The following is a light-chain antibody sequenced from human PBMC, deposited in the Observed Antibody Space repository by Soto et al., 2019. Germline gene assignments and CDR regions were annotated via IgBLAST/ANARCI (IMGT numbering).Light chain of an antibody. CDR3: AAWDGSLNNVL. V-gene: IGLV1-44*01. J-gene: IGLJ2*01. CDR1: GSSIGTNT. CDR2: GNN. Sequence: QSVLTQPPSASGTPGQRVTISCSGSGSSIGTNTVNWYRQLPGTAPKLLIYGNNQRPSGVPDRFSGSKSGTSASLALSGLQSEDDAEYYCAAWDGSLNNVLFGGGTKLTVL.